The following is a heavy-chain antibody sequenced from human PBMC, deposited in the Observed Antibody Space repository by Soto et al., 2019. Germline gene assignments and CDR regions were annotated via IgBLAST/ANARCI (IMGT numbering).Heavy chain of an antibody. D-gene: IGHD3-22*01. Sequence: SETLSLTCAVYGGSFSGYYWSWIRQPPGKGLEWIGEINHSGSTNYNPSLKSRVTISVDTSKNQFSLKLSSVTAADTAVYYCARLYLYYYDSSGYPDYWGQGTLVTVSS. CDR3: ARLYLYYYDSSGYPDY. CDR2: INHSGST. V-gene: IGHV4-34*01. J-gene: IGHJ4*02. CDR1: GGSFSGYY.